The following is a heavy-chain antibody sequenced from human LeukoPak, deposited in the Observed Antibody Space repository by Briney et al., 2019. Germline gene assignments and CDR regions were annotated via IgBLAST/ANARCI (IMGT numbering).Heavy chain of an antibody. CDR2: IYYSGST. CDR3: ASPGDYDFWSGPRPFDY. V-gene: IGHV4-39*01. CDR1: GGSISSSSYY. J-gene: IGHJ4*02. Sequence: SETLSLTCTVSGGSISSSSYYWGWTRQPPGKGLEWIGSIYYSGSTYYNPSLKSRVTISVDTSKNQFSLKLSSVTAADTAVYYCASPGDYDFWSGPRPFDYWGQGTLVTVSS. D-gene: IGHD3-3*01.